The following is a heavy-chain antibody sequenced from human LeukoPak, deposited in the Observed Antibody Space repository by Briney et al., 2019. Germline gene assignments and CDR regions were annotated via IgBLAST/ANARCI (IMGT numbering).Heavy chain of an antibody. CDR1: GGSFSGYY. D-gene: IGHD6-13*01. V-gene: IGHV4-34*01. Sequence: KTSETLSLTCAVYGGSFSGYYWSWIRQPPGKGLVWIGEINHSGSTNYNPSLKSRVTISVDTSKNQFSLKLSSVTAADTAVYYCARAGSSSWSNLRYRDWFDPWGQGTLVTVSS. CDR3: ARAGSSSWSNLRYRDWFDP. CDR2: INHSGST. J-gene: IGHJ5*02.